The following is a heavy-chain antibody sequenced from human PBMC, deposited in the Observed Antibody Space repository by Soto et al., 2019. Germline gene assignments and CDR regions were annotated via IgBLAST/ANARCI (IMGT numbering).Heavy chain of an antibody. V-gene: IGHV3-23*01. D-gene: IGHD6-13*01. CDR1: GFTFSSYA. CDR2: ISGSGGRT. CDR3: AKGPIPSTAAVYYFDY. Sequence: GGSLRLSCAASGFTFSSYAMSWVRQAPGKGLEWVSAISGSGGRTYYADSVKGRFTISRDNSKNTLYLQMNSLRAEDTAVYYCAKGPIPSTAAVYYFDYWGQGTLVTVSS. J-gene: IGHJ4*02.